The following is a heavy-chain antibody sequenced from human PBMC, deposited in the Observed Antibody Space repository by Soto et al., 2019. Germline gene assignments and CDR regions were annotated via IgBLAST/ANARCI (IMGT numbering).Heavy chain of an antibody. CDR2: IYYSGST. Sequence: SETLSLTCTVSGGSISSSSYYWGWIRQPPGKGLEWIGSIYYSGSTYYNPSLKSRVTISVDTSKNQFSLKLSSVTAADTAVYYCARHPIYDEGDWFDPWGQGTLVTVSS. J-gene: IGHJ5*02. CDR3: ARHPIYDEGDWFDP. CDR1: GGSISSSSYY. D-gene: IGHD3-22*01. V-gene: IGHV4-39*01.